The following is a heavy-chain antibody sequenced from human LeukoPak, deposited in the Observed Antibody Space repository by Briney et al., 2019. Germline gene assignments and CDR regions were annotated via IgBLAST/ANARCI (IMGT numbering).Heavy chain of an antibody. V-gene: IGHV3-23*01. Sequence: PGGSLRLSCAASGFTFSSYAMSWVRQAPGKGLEWVSAISGSGGSTYYADSVKGRFTISRDNPKNTLYLQMNSLRAEDTAVYYCAKDMTGGGPDDYYDSSGYLTPLDYWGQGTLVTVSS. CDR2: ISGSGGST. D-gene: IGHD3-22*01. J-gene: IGHJ4*02. CDR3: AKDMTGGGPDDYYDSSGYLTPLDY. CDR1: GFTFSSYA.